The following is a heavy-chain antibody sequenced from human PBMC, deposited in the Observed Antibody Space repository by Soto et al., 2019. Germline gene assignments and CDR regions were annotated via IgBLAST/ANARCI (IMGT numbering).Heavy chain of an antibody. CDR2: ISYYGSNK. Sequence: GSLRLSCAASGFTFSSYGMHWFRQAPGKGLEWVAVISYYGSNKYYADSVKGRFTISRDNYKNTLYLQMNSLRAEDTAVYYCAKGEPFSFDTWGKGTMVTVSS. D-gene: IGHD1-26*01. V-gene: IGHV3-30*18. J-gene: IGHJ5*02. CDR3: AKGEPFSFDT. CDR1: GFTFSSYG.